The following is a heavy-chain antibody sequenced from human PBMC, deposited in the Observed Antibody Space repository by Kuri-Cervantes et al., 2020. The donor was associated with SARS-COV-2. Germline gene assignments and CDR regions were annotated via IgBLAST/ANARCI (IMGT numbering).Heavy chain of an antibody. CDR1: GYTFTGYY. CDR2: MNPNSGNT. J-gene: IGHJ2*01. CDR3: ARAHAYDFWSGYSHWYFDL. D-gene: IGHD3-3*01. V-gene: IGHV1-8*03. Sequence: ASVKVSCKASGYTFTGYYMHWVRQAPGQGLEWMGWMNPNSGNTGYAQKFQGRVTITRNTSISTAYMELSSLRSEDTAVYYCARAHAYDFWSGYSHWYFDLWGRGTLVTVSS.